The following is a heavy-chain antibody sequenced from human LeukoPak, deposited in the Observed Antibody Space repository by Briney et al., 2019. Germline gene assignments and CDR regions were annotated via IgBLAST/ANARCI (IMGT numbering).Heavy chain of an antibody. CDR3: ARDRDSSGYYVS. CDR2: ISSSSSYI. CDR1: GFTLSSYS. V-gene: IGHV3-21*01. J-gene: IGHJ5*02. D-gene: IGHD3-22*01. Sequence: GGSLRLSCAASGFTLSSYSMNWVRQAPGKGLEWVSSISSSSSYIYYADSVKGRFTISRDNAKNSLYLQMNSLRAEDTAVYYCARDRDSSGYYVSWGQGTLVTVSS.